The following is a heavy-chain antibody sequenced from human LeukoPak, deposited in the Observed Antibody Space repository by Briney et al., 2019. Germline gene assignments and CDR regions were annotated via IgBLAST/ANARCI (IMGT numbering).Heavy chain of an antibody. D-gene: IGHD3-10*01. CDR2: IYYSGST. V-gene: IGHV4-59*01. CDR3: ARGTTYGSGSYYPTNWFDP. Sequence: PSETLSLTCTVSGGSISSYYWSWIRQPPGKGLEWIGYIYYSGSTNYNPSLKSRVTISVDTSKNQFSLKLSSVTAADTAVYYCARGTTYGSGSYYPTNWFDPWGQGTLVTVSS. CDR1: GGSISSYY. J-gene: IGHJ5*02.